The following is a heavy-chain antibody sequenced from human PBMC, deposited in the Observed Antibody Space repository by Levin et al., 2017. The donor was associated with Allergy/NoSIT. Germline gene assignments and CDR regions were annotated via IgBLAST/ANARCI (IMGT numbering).Heavy chain of an antibody. J-gene: IGHJ5*02. Sequence: GSLRLSCTVSGGSISSSSYYWGWIRQPPGKGLEWIGSIYYSGSTYYNPSLKSRVTISVDTSKNQFSLKLSSVTAADTAVYYCARLGRQQLQRNNWFDPWGQGTLVTVSS. CDR3: ARLGRQQLQRNNWFDP. V-gene: IGHV4-39*01. CDR2: IYYSGST. CDR1: GGSISSSSYY. D-gene: IGHD6-13*01.